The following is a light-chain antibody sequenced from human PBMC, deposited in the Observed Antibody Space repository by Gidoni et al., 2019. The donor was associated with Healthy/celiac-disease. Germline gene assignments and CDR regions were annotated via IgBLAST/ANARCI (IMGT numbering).Light chain of an antibody. CDR1: QSLVYRDGNTY. CDR3: MQGTHWPVT. V-gene: IGKV2-30*01. Sequence: DVVMTQSPLSLPVTLGQPASISCRSSQSLVYRDGNTYLNWFQQRPGHSPRRLIYKVSNRDSGVPDRFSGSGSGTDFTLKSSRVEAEDVGVYYCMQGTHWPVTFGQGTKVEIK. CDR2: KVS. J-gene: IGKJ1*01.